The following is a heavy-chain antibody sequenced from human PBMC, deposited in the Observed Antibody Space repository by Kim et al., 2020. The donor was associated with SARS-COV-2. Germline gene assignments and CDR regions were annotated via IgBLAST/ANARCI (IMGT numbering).Heavy chain of an antibody. Sequence: SETLSLTCTVSGGSISSGGYYWSWIRQHPGKGLEWIGYIYYSGSTYYNTSLKSRVTISVDTSKNQFSLKLSSVTAADTAVYYCARVGSGKWFGELLHIDYWGQGTLVTVSS. J-gene: IGHJ4*02. V-gene: IGHV4-31*03. CDR1: GGSISSGGYY. CDR2: IYYSGST. CDR3: ARVGSGKWFGELLHIDY. D-gene: IGHD3-10*01.